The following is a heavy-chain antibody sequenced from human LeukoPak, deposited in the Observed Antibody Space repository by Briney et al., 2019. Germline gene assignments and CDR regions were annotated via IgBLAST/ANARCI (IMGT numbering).Heavy chain of an antibody. CDR3: ARYIVGSMSDY. V-gene: IGHV4-39*01. CDR1: GGSISSSNYY. CDR2: IVYSGST. J-gene: IGHJ4*02. D-gene: IGHD1-26*01. Sequence: SETLSLPCTVSGGSISSSNYYWGWIRQPPGKGLDWIGSIVYSGSTNYNPSLESRATISVNRSKNQFSLKLSSVTATDTAVYYCARYIVGSMSDYWGQGTLVTVSS.